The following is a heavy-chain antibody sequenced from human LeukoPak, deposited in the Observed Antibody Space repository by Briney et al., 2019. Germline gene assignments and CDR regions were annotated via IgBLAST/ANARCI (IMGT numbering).Heavy chain of an antibody. D-gene: IGHD2-21*02. V-gene: IGHV1-46*01. CDR3: ARDVPYCGGDCHDAFDI. Sequence: ASVKVSCKASGYTFTSYYMHWVRQAPGLGLECMGIIRPIGDSTTYAQKFQGRVTMTRDMSTSTVYMELSSLRSEDTAVYYCARDVPYCGGDCHDAFDIWGQGTMVTVSS. J-gene: IGHJ3*02. CDR2: IRPIGDST. CDR1: GYTFTSYY.